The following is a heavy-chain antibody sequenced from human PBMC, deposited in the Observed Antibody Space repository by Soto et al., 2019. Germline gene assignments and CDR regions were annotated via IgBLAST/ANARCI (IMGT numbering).Heavy chain of an antibody. V-gene: IGHV4-34*01. J-gene: IGHJ4*02. CDR2: INHSGFT. CDR1: GGSFTSYY. CDR3: ARGHGRFAH. Sequence: PSGTLSLTCDVSGGSFTSYYWSGIRQPPGKGLEWIGEINHSGFTNYNPSLTGRVTISLDTSKSQFSLKLSSLTAEDTAFYFCARGHGRFAHWGQGTLVTVSS.